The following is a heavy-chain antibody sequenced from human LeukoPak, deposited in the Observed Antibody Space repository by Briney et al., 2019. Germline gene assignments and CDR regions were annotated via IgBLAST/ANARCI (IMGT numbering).Heavy chain of an antibody. CDR2: INPNSGGT. CDR1: GYTFIGYY. Sequence: VASVKVSCKASGYTFIGYYMHWVRQAPGQGLEWMGWINPNSGGTNYAQKFQGRVTMTRDTSISTAYMELSRLRSDDTAVYYCARGGVKRADHFDYWGQGTLVTVSS. D-gene: IGHD1-26*01. CDR3: ARGGVKRADHFDY. V-gene: IGHV1-2*02. J-gene: IGHJ4*02.